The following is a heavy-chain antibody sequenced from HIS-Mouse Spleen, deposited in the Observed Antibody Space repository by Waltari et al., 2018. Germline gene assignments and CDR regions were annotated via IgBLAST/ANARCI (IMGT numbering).Heavy chain of an antibody. CDR2: IIPIFGTA. CDR3: ARGGLAYSSSSYFQH. D-gene: IGHD6-6*01. CDR1: GGTFSSYA. J-gene: IGHJ1*01. Sequence: QVQLVQSGAEVKKPGSSVKVSCKASGGTFSSYAISWVRQAPGKGLEWRGGIIPIFGTARYAQKCQGRVTITADESTSTAYMDLSSLRSEDTAVYYCARGGLAYSSSSYFQHWGQGTLVTVSS. V-gene: IGHV1-69*01.